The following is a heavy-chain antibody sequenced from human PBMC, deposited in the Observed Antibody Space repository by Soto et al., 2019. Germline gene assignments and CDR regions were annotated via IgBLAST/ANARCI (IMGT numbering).Heavy chain of an antibody. D-gene: IGHD2-2*01. CDR1: GGSFRGYY. V-gene: IGHV4-34*01. CDR2: IDHRGST. J-gene: IGHJ3*02. CDR3: ARDPAMNRAFDI. Sequence: PSETLSLTCAVYGGSFRGYYWSWIRQPPGKGLEWIGEIDHRGSTNYNPSLKSRFTISRDNAKNSLYLQMNSLRAEDTAVYYCARDPAMNRAFDIWGQGTMVTVSS.